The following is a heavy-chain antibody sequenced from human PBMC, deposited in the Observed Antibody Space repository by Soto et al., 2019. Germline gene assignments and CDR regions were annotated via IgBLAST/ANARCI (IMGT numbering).Heavy chain of an antibody. CDR1: GESFSEYY. D-gene: IGHD6-19*01. J-gene: IGHJ5*02. V-gene: IGHV4-34*01. Sequence: QVQLQQWGAGLLKPSETLSLACAVDGESFSEYYWSWIRQPPGKGLEWIGENNHRGSSNYNPSLKSSVSIVVDSSRNQISLMLTSVTAADTGVYYCARVHPPPAPGGGGWYPASWGPGTLVTVSS. CDR3: ARVHPPPAPGGGGWYPAS. CDR2: NNHRGSS.